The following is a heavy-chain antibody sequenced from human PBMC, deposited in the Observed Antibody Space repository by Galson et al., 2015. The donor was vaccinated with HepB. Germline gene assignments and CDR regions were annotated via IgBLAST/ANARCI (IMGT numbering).Heavy chain of an antibody. CDR1: GFTFSSNV. J-gene: IGHJ4*02. D-gene: IGHD6-13*01. CDR2: ISGSGSST. V-gene: IGHV3-23*01. CDR3: ATQEDSSWSHRGDH. Sequence: SLRLSCAASGFTFSSNVMSWVRKAPGKGLEWVSGISGSGSSTYYAESVKGRFTISRDNSKNTLFLQMNSLRAEDTAVCYCATQEDSSWSHRGDHWGQGTLVTVSS.